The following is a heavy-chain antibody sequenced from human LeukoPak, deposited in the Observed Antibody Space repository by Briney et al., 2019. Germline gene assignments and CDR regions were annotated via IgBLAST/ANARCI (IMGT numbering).Heavy chain of an antibody. CDR1: GGSISSYY. CDR2: IYTSGST. CDR3: ARQDIVVVPAASPTSDSRYLDL. Sequence: TSETLSLTCTVSGGSISSYYWSWIRQPAGKGLEWIGRIYTSGSTNYNPPLKSRVTMSVDTSKNQFSLKLSSVTAADTAVYYCARQDIVVVPAASPTSDSRYLDLWGRGTLVTVSS. D-gene: IGHD2-2*01. J-gene: IGHJ2*01. V-gene: IGHV4-4*07.